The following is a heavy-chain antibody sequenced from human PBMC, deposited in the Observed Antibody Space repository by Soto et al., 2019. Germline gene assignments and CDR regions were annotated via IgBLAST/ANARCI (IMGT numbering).Heavy chain of an antibody. V-gene: IGHV1-58*02. CDR2: IVVVSGST. D-gene: IGHD1-26*01. Sequence: SVKVSCKASGFDFGSFGIQFLRQTRGRGLEWIGWIVVVSGSTDYARQFQGRVAISRDMSSSTAYLDLYDLKSDDTAVYFCSADHPHMAMGWPVWGQGTTVTVSS. CDR1: GFDFGSFG. J-gene: IGHJ6*02. CDR3: SADHPHMAMGWPV.